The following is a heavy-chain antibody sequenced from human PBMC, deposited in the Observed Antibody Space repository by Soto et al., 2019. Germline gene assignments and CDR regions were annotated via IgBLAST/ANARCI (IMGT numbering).Heavy chain of an antibody. CDR2: ISYDGSNK. CDR1: GFTFSSYA. D-gene: IGHD2-2*02. J-gene: IGHJ3*02. Sequence: QVQLVESGGGVVQPGRSLRLSCAASGFTFSSYAMHWVRQAPGKGLEWVAVISYDGSNKYYADSVKGRFTISRDNSKNTLYLQMNSLRAEDTAVYYCARERAGYCSSTSCYRGGAFDIWGQARMVTVSS. CDR3: ARERAGYCSSTSCYRGGAFDI. V-gene: IGHV3-30-3*01.